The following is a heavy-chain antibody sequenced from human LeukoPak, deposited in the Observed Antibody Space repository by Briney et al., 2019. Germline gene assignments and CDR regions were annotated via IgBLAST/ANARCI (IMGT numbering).Heavy chain of an antibody. J-gene: IGHJ6*02. D-gene: IGHD6-19*01. V-gene: IGHV3-48*01. CDR1: GFTFSSYS. Sequence: GGSLRLSCAASGFTFSSYSMNWVRQAPGKGLEWVSYISSSSSTIYYADSVKGRFTISRDNAKNSLYLQMNSLRAEDTAVYYCARPQRLHSSGWYYGSVYYYYGMDVWGQGTTVTASS. CDR3: ARPQRLHSSGWYYGSVYYYYGMDV. CDR2: ISSSSSTI.